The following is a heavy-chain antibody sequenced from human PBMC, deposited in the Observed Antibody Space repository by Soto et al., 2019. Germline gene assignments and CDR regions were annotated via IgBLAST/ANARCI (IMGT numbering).Heavy chain of an antibody. CDR2: ISGRGDRT. J-gene: IGHJ5*02. CDR3: ARGPYTDSSEWFDH. CDR1: GFTFSNYA. V-gene: IGHV3-23*01. D-gene: IGHD2-2*02. Sequence: XGSLRLSCAAAGFTFSNYAMAWVRQAPGKGLEWVSSISGRGDRTYYADSVKGRFTISRDNSKNTLSLQMNRLRAEDTALYYCARGPYTDSSEWFDHWGQGALVTVSS.